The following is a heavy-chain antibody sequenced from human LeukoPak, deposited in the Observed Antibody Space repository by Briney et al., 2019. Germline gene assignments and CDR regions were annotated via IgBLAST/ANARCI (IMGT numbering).Heavy chain of an antibody. V-gene: IGHV1-18*01. CDR1: GYTFTSYG. J-gene: IGHJ4*02. CDR3: ARGRNYYDSSGPGFDY. D-gene: IGHD3-22*01. Sequence: ASVKVSCKPSGYTFTSYGINWVRQAPGQGLEWMGWISAYNGNTNYAQKLQGRVTMTTDTSTSTAYMELRSLGSDDTAVYYCARGRNYYDSSGPGFDYWGQGTLVTVSS. CDR2: ISAYNGNT.